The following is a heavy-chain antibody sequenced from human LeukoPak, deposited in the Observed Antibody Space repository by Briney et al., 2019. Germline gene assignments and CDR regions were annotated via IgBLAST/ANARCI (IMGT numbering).Heavy chain of an antibody. V-gene: IGHV4-34*01. CDR3: ARGLRYFDFRLDY. Sequence: SETLSLTCAVYGVSFSGYYWSWIRQPPGKGLEWIGEINHSGSTNYNPSLKSRVTISVDTSKNQFSLKLSSVTAADTAVYYCARGLRYFDFRLDYWGQGTLVTVYS. D-gene: IGHD3-9*01. CDR1: GVSFSGYY. CDR2: INHSGST. J-gene: IGHJ4*02.